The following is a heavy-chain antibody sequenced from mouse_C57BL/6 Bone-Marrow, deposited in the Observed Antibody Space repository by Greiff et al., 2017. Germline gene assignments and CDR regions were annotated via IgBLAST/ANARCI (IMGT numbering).Heavy chain of an antibody. Sequence: EVQGVESGGGLVQPKGSLKLSCAASGFSFNTYAMNWVRQAPGKGLEWVARIRSKSNNYATYYADSVKDRFTISRDDSESMLYLQMNNLKTEDTAMYYCVRGVNYYGSSQSNWYFDVWGTGTTVTVSS. CDR3: VRGVNYYGSSQSNWYFDV. J-gene: IGHJ1*03. CDR1: GFSFNTYA. V-gene: IGHV10-1*01. CDR2: IRSKSNNYAT. D-gene: IGHD1-1*01.